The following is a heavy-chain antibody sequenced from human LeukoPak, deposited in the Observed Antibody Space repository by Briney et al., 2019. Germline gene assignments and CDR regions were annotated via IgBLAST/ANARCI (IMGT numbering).Heavy chain of an antibody. CDR1: GFTFRSYW. V-gene: IGHV3-7*01. Sequence: PGGSLRLSCAASGFTFRSYWMRWVRQAPGKGLEWVANINQGGSVKYYADSVKGRFTISRDNAKNTLYLQMNSLRDEDTAVYYCARVGYSGWNLEYWGQGALVTVSS. J-gene: IGHJ4*02. CDR2: INQGGSVK. CDR3: ARVGYSGWNLEY. D-gene: IGHD5-12*01.